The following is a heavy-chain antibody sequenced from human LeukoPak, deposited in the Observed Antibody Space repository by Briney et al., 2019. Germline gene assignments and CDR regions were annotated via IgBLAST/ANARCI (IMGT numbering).Heavy chain of an antibody. CDR3: ARVTYYYDSSGYLWWRHDAFDI. CDR1: GYTFTGYY. D-gene: IGHD3-22*01. Sequence: ASVKVSCKASGYTFTGYYMHWVRQAPGQGPEWMGWINPNSGVTNHAQKFQGRVTMTRDTSISTAYMELSRLRSDDTAVYYCARVTYYYDSSGYLWWRHDAFDIWGQGTMVTVSS. J-gene: IGHJ3*02. CDR2: INPNSGVT. V-gene: IGHV1-2*02.